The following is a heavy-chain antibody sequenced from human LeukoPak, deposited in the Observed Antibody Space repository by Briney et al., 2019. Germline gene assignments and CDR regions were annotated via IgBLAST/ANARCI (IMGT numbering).Heavy chain of an antibody. D-gene: IGHD2-15*01. V-gene: IGHV4-39*02. CDR3: ARDFAGYCSGYSCYNAAFDY. CDR2: IYYSGST. Sequence: SETLSLTCTVSGGSISSSSYYWGWIRQPPGKGLEWIGSIYYSGSTYYNPSLKSRVTISVDTSKNQFSLKLSSVTAADTAVYHCARDFAGYCSGYSCYNAAFDYWGQGTLVTVSS. CDR1: GGSISSSSYY. J-gene: IGHJ4*02.